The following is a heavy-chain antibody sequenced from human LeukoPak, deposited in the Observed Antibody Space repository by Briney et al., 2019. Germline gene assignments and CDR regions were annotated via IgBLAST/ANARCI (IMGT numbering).Heavy chain of an antibody. Sequence: SVKVSCKASGGTFSSYAISWVRQAPGQGLEWMGRIIPILGIANYAQKFQGRVTITADKSTSTAYMDLSSLRSEDTAVYYCARDQERGLDSSSWYSDYWGQGTLVTVSS. CDR1: GGTFSSYA. CDR2: IIPILGIA. D-gene: IGHD6-13*01. J-gene: IGHJ4*02. V-gene: IGHV1-69*04. CDR3: ARDQERGLDSSSWYSDY.